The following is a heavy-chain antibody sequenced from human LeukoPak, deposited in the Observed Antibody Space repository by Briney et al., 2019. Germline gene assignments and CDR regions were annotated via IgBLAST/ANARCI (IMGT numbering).Heavy chain of an antibody. CDR1: GYSISSGYY. J-gene: IGHJ4*02. D-gene: IGHD3-16*02. Sequence: SETLSLTCTVSGYSISSGYYWGWIRQPPGKGLEWIGSIYHSGSTYYNPSLKSRVTISVDTSKNQFSLKLSSVTAADTAVYYCARGMITFGGVIVPFDYWGQGTLVTVSS. V-gene: IGHV4-38-2*02. CDR2: IYHSGST. CDR3: ARGMITFGGVIVPFDY.